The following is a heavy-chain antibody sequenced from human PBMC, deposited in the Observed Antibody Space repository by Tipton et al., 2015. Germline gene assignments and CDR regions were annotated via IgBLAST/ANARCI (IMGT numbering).Heavy chain of an antibody. CDR2: IYYSGST. J-gene: IGHJ5*02. CDR3: ARFNCGRDCYSYRGWFDP. Sequence: TLSLTCTVSGGSISSYYWSWIRQPPGKGLEWIGYIYYSGSTNYNPSLKSRVTISVDTSKNQFSLKLSSVTAADTAVYYCARFNCGRDCYSYRGWFDPWGQGTLVTVSS. CDR1: GGSISSYY. D-gene: IGHD2-21*02. V-gene: IGHV4-59*01.